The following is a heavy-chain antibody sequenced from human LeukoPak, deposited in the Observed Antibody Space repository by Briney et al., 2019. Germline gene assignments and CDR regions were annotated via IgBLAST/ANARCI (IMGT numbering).Heavy chain of an antibody. CDR3: ARLFDC. CDR1: GYSISSGSY. Sequence: SETLSLTCAVSGYSISSGSYWGWIRQPPGKGREWIGSIFHSGSTYYNPSLKSRVTISVDTSKNQFSLMLISVTAADTAVYYCARLFDCWGQGTLVTVSS. V-gene: IGHV4-38-2*01. CDR2: IFHSGST. J-gene: IGHJ4*02.